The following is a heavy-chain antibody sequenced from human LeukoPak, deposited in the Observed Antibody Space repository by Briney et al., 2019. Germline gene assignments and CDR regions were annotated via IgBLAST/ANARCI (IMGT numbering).Heavy chain of an antibody. CDR1: GYTFTGYY. D-gene: IGHD6-13*01. J-gene: IGHJ4*02. CDR2: INPNSGGT. V-gene: IGHV1-2*02. Sequence: ASVKASCKASGYTFTGYYMHWVRQAPGQGLERMGWINPNSGGTNYAQKFQGRVTMTRDTSISTAYMELSRLRSDDTVVYYCAMILVAAAWAFDYWGQGTLVTVSS. CDR3: AMILVAAAWAFDY.